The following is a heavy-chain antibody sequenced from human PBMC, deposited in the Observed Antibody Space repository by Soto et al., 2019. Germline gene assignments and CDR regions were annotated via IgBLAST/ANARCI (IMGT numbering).Heavy chain of an antibody. CDR2: ISGSGGGT. J-gene: IGHJ4*02. Sequence: PGGSLRLSCAASGFTFSSYAMSWVRQAPGKGLEWVSAISGSGGGTYYADSVKGRFTISRDNSKNTLYLQMNSLRAEDTAVYYCAKDPLAYYDFWSGPYWGQGTLVTVSS. V-gene: IGHV3-23*01. D-gene: IGHD3-3*01. CDR3: AKDPLAYYDFWSGPY. CDR1: GFTFSSYA.